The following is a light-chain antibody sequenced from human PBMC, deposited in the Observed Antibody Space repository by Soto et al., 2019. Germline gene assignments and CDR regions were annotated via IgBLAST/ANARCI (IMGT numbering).Light chain of an antibody. CDR3: QQYHSYPVT. J-gene: IGKJ4*01. CDR2: GAS. V-gene: IGKV1-16*02. Sequence: DIQMTQSPSSLSASVGDTVTITCRASQDISNFLAWFQQKPGQAPKPLIHGASSLQSGVPSKFSGSGSGTDFTLPISSLQPEDFATYYCQQYHSYPVTFGGGTKVEIK. CDR1: QDISNF.